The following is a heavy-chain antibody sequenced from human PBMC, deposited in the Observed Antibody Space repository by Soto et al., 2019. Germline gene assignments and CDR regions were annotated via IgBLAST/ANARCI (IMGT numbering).Heavy chain of an antibody. V-gene: IGHV1-18*01. Sequence: SWKRQPPGQGLVWMGWISAYNGNTNYAQKLQGRVTMTTDTSTSTAYMEMRSLRSDDTAVYNCARLFGGATPLNCYSGYFDFWGQGTLVTVSS. J-gene: IGHJ4*02. CDR3: ARLFGGATPLNCYSGYFDF. CDR2: ISAYNGNT. D-gene: IGHD2-15*01.